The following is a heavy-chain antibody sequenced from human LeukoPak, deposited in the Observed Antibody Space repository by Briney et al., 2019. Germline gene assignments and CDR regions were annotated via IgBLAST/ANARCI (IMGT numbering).Heavy chain of an antibody. V-gene: IGHV3-23*01. Sequence: GGSLRLSCAASGFTFSSYAMSWVRQAPGKGLEWVSAISGSGGSTYYADSVKGRFTISRDNSKNTLYLQMNSLRAEDTAVYYCAKDLIWFGELLYYFDYWGQGTLVTVSS. CDR1: GFTFSSYA. CDR2: ISGSGGST. D-gene: IGHD3-10*01. CDR3: AKDLIWFGELLYYFDY. J-gene: IGHJ4*02.